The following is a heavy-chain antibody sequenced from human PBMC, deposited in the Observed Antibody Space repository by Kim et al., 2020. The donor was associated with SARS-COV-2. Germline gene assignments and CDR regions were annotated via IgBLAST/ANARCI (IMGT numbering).Heavy chain of an antibody. J-gene: IGHJ6*02. D-gene: IGHD5-18*01. CDR3: ARERGYSYGPTVKIPTPTEYYYYGMDV. V-gene: IGHV3-74*01. CDR1: GFTFSSYW. CDR2: INSDGSST. Sequence: GGSLRLSCAASGFTFSSYWMHWVRQAPGKGLVWVSRINSDGSSTSYADSVKGRFTISRDNAKNTLYLQMNSLRAEDTAVYYCARERGYSYGPTVKIPTPTEYYYYGMDVWGQGTTVTVSS.